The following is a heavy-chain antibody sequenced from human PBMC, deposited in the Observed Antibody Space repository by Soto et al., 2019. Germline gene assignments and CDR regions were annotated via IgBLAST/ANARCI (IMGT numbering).Heavy chain of an antibody. CDR1: GFTFSYYW. CDR3: ARVANRYFDL. CDR2: IKQDGSEK. Sequence: EVQLVESGGGLVQPGGSLRLSCAASGFTFSYYWMTWVRQAPGRGLERLANIKQDGSEKYYVDSVRGRFTISRDNAKNSLFLQMNSLGVEDTAIYYCARVANRYFDLWGRGTLVTVSS. V-gene: IGHV3-7*01. J-gene: IGHJ2*01.